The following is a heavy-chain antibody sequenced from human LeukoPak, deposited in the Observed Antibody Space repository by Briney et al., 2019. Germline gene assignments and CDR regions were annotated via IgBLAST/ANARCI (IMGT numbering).Heavy chain of an antibody. Sequence: SGPTLVNPTQTLTLTCTFSGFSLSTSGVGVGWIRQPPGKALEWLALIYWNDDKRYSPSLKSGLTITKDTSKNQVVLTMTNMDPVDTATYYCAHLYYDFWSGYYTPFDYWGQGTLVTVSS. CDR1: GFSLSTSGVG. CDR2: IYWNDDK. CDR3: AHLYYDFWSGYYTPFDY. D-gene: IGHD3-3*01. J-gene: IGHJ4*02. V-gene: IGHV2-5*01.